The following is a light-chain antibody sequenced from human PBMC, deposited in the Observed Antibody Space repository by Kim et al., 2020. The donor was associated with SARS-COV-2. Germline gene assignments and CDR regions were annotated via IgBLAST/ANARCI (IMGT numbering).Light chain of an antibody. V-gene: IGKV1-5*03. CDR2: KAS. CDR3: QQYNTYPWT. Sequence: TSVGDRVTITCRASQSISTWLAWYQQKPGKAPNLLIYKASTLESGVPSRFSGSGSGTEFTLTISSLQPDDFATYYCQQYNTYPWTFGQGTKVEIK. CDR1: QSISTW. J-gene: IGKJ1*01.